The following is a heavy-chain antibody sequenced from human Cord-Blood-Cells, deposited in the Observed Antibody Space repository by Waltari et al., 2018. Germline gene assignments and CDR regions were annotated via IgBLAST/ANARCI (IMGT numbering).Heavy chain of an antibody. CDR1: GFTFSGSA. D-gene: IGHD1-26*01. CDR3: TRLDGVGVPS. J-gene: IGHJ5*02. Sequence: EVQLVESGGGLVQPGGSLKLSCAASGFTFSGSAMHWVGQASGKGLEWVGRIRSKANSYATAYAASVKGRFTISRDDSKNTAYLQMNSLKTEDTAVYYCTRLDGVGVPSWGQGTLVTVSS. V-gene: IGHV3-73*02. CDR2: IRSKANSYAT.